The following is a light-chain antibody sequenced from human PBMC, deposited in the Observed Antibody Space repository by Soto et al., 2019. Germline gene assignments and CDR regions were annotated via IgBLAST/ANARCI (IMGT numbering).Light chain of an antibody. J-gene: IGLJ1*01. CDR3: CSYAGNYIYV. Sequence: QSVLTQPPSVSGAPGQRVTISCTGSSSNIGAGYDVHWYQQLPGTAPKLLIYGNSNRPSGVPDRFSGSKSGTSASLAITGLQAEDEADYYCCSYAGNYIYVFGTGTKVTVL. V-gene: IGLV1-40*01. CDR1: SSNIGAGYD. CDR2: GNS.